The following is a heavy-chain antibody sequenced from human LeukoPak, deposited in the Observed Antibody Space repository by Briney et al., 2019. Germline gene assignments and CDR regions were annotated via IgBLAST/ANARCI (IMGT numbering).Heavy chain of an antibody. J-gene: IGHJ4*02. CDR2: ISYDGGSK. D-gene: IGHD3-10*01. CDR3: AKVFEVRGARRPKDY. CDR1: GFTFSDYG. Sequence: GGSLRLSCAASGFTFSDYGMHWVRQAPGKGLEWVALISYDGGSKFYADSVRDSFTISRDNSKNTLFLQMNSLRIEDTAVYYCAKVFEVRGARRPKDYWGQGTLVIVSS. V-gene: IGHV3-30*18.